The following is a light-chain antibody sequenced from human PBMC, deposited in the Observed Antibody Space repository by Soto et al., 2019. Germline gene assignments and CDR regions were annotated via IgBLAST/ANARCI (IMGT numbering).Light chain of an antibody. V-gene: IGKV1-5*01. J-gene: IGKJ1*01. CDR1: QTISSW. CDR3: QQYNSYST. Sequence: DIQMTQSPSTLSGSVGDRVTITCRASQTISSWLAWYQQKPGKAPKLLIYDASSLESGVPSRFSGSGSGTEFTLTISSLQPDDFATYYCQQYNSYSTFGQGTKWIS. CDR2: DAS.